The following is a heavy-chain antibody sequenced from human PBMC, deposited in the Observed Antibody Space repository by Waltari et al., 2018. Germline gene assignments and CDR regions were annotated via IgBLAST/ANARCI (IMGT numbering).Heavy chain of an antibody. Sequence: QVQLVQSGAEVKKPGASVKVSCKASGYTFTSYDINWVRQATGQGLEWMGWMNPNSGNTGYAQKFQGRVTMTRDTSISTAHMELSRLRSDDTAVYYCARDSSWIFDYWGQGTLVTVSS. J-gene: IGHJ4*02. V-gene: IGHV1-8*02. CDR2: MNPNSGNT. CDR3: ARDSSWIFDY. D-gene: IGHD6-13*01. CDR1: GYTFTSYD.